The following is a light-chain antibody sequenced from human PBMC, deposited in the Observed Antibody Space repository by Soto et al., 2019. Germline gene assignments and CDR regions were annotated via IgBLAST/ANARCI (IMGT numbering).Light chain of an antibody. CDR3: ATWDDSLNGVV. CDR1: SSNIGSNT. CDR2: GHN. V-gene: IGLV1-44*01. J-gene: IGLJ3*02. Sequence: QSLLTQPPSASGTPGQRVTISCSGDSSNIGSNTVNWYQQLPGTAPKLLIYGHNQRPSGVPGRFSGSKSGTSASLAISGLQSEDEADYYCATWDDSLNGVVFGGGTKLTVL.